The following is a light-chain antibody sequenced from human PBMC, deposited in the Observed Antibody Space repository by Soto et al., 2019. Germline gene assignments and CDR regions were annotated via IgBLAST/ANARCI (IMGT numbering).Light chain of an antibody. V-gene: IGLV2-8*01. CDR1: SSDVGGYNY. CDR2: EVS. CDR3: SSYAGSNNVI. J-gene: IGLJ2*01. Sequence: QSALTQPPSASGSPGQSVTISCTGTSSDVGGYNYVSWYQQHPGKAPKLMIYEVSKRPSGVPDRFSGSKSGNTASLTVSGLQVEDGADNYCSSYAGSNNVIFGGGPKLTV.